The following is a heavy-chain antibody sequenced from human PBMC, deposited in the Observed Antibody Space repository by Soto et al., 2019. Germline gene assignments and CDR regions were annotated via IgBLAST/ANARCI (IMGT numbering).Heavy chain of an antibody. V-gene: IGHV3-23*01. Sequence: EVQLLESGGGLVQPGGSLRLSCAASGFTFSSYAMSWVRQAPGKGLEWVSAISGSGGSTYCADSVKGRFTISRDNSKNTLYLQMNSLRAEDTAVYYCAKIGSSGWYPSYYYYMDVWGKGTTVTVSS. CDR2: ISGSGGST. CDR1: GFTFSSYA. J-gene: IGHJ6*03. D-gene: IGHD6-19*01. CDR3: AKIGSSGWYPSYYYYMDV.